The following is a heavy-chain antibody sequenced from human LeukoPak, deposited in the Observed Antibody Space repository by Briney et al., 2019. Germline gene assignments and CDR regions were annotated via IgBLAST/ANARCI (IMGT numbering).Heavy chain of an antibody. Sequence: SETLSLTCTVSGGSISSSSYYWGWIRQPPGKGLEWIGYISYSGSTSYNPSLKSRVTISVDTSKNQFSLRLTSVTAADTAVYYCARSGGYASGLAFWGQGAQVTVSS. CDR3: ARSGGYASGLAF. CDR2: ISYSGST. V-gene: IGHV4-61*05. J-gene: IGHJ4*02. CDR1: GGSISSSSYY. D-gene: IGHD5-12*01.